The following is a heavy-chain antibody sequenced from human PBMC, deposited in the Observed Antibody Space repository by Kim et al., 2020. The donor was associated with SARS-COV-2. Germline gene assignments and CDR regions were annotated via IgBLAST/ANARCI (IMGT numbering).Heavy chain of an antibody. CDR2: ISSSSSYT. Sequence: GGSLRLSCAASGFTFSDYYMSWIRQAPGKGLEWVSYISSSSSYTNYADSVKGRFTISRDNAKNSLYLQMNSLRAEDTAVYYCARERVEMATMDGDYWGQGTLVTVSS. J-gene: IGHJ4*02. D-gene: IGHD5-12*01. CDR3: ARERVEMATMDGDY. V-gene: IGHV3-11*05. CDR1: GFTFSDYY.